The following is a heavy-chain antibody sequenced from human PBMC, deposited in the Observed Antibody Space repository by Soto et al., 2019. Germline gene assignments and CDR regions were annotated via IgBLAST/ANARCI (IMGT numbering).Heavy chain of an antibody. J-gene: IGHJ4*02. CDR2: ITSSSSTI. Sequence: GGSLSLSCAASGFNFSSYSMNWVRQAPGKGLEWVSFITSSSSTIYYADSVKGRFTISKDNAKNLLYLQMNSLRAEDTAVYYCASGRYYYDSSGFMDFDYWGQGTLVTVSS. D-gene: IGHD3-22*01. CDR1: GFNFSSYS. CDR3: ASGRYYYDSSGFMDFDY. V-gene: IGHV3-48*01.